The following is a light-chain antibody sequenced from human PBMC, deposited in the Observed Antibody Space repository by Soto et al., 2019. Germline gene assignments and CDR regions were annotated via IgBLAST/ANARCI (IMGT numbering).Light chain of an antibody. V-gene: IGKV3-11*01. J-gene: IGKJ2*01. CDR1: QSISSS. Sequence: EIVLTQSPATLSLSPGERATLSCRTSQSISSSLSWYQQKPGQAPRLLIYDASNRATGIPARFSGSGSGTDFTLTISSLEPEDFAVYYCQQRSNWSFGQGTKLVIK. CDR3: QQRSNWS. CDR2: DAS.